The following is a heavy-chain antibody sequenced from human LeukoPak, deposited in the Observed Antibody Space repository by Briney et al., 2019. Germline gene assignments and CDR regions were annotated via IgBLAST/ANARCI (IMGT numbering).Heavy chain of an antibody. J-gene: IGHJ4*02. CDR2: IRYDGSNK. CDR3: ARGSRGIAAAGIDY. D-gene: IGHD6-13*01. Sequence: GGSLRLSCAASGFTFSSYAMHWVRQAPGKGLEWVAFIRYDGSNKYYADSVKGRFTISRDNAKNSLYLQMNSLRAEDTAVYYCARGSRGIAAAGIDYWGQGTLVTVSS. CDR1: GFTFSSYA. V-gene: IGHV3-30*02.